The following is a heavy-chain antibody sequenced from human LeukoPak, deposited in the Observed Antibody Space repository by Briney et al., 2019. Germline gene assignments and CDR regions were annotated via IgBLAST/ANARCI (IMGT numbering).Heavy chain of an antibody. J-gene: IGHJ5*02. CDR2: IYYSGNT. CDR3: ARRVAVGNYFDP. CDR1: GGSISTYY. D-gene: IGHD4-11*01. Sequence: SETLSLTCTFSGGSISTYYWSWIRQPPGKGLEWIGYIYYSGNTNYNPSLKSRVTISLNTSKNPFSLRLRSVTAADTAVYYCARRVAVGNYFDPWGQGTLVTVSS. V-gene: IGHV4-59*08.